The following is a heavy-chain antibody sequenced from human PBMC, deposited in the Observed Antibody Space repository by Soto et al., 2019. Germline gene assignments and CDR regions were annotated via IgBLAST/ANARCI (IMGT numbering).Heavy chain of an antibody. V-gene: IGHV4-4*02. CDR2: IYHSGSA. CDR1: GGSISSSHW. CDR3: ARDGPGYSDSSGYYPRLDY. D-gene: IGHD3-22*01. Sequence: PSETLSLTCAVSGGSISSSHWWSWVRQPPGKGLEWIGEIYHSGSANYKPSLQSRVTISVDKSKNQFSLKLTSVTAADTAVYYCARDGPGYSDSSGYYPRLDYWGQGTLVTVSS. J-gene: IGHJ4*02.